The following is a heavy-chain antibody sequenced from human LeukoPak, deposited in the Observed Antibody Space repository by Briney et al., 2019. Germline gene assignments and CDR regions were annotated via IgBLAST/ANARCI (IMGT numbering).Heavy chain of an antibody. D-gene: IGHD2-15*01. J-gene: IGHJ4*02. CDR1: GYNFVGYY. V-gene: IGHV1-2*06. CDR3: ARLYCSGGSCPLDY. Sequence: ASVKVSCKASGYNFVGYYIHWVRQAPGQGLEWMGRINPRDGETNFAQKFQGRVTMTSDTSISTAYMELSGLRSDDTAVYYCARLYCSGGSCPLDYWGQGTLVTVSS. CDR2: INPRDGET.